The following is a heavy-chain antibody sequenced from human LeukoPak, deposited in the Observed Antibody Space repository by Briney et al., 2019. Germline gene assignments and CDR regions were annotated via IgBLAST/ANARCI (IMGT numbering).Heavy chain of an antibody. J-gene: IGHJ4*02. CDR1: GYTFTSYG. CDR2: ISPYNGNT. CDR3: ARDPSSGWYLSLDY. Sequence: ASVKVSCKASGYTFTSYGITWVRQAPGQGLEWMGWISPYNGNTDYAQKLQGRLTMTTDTSTSTAYMELRSLRSDDTAVYYCARDPSSGWYLSLDYWGQGTLVTVSS. V-gene: IGHV1-18*01. D-gene: IGHD6-19*01.